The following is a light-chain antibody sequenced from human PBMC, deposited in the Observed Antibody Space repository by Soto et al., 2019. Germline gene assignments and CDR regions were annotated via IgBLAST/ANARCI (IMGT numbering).Light chain of an antibody. CDR3: QQFGSSWWT. V-gene: IGKV3-20*01. CDR1: ETVYDRQ. Sequence: IVFTQSPGTLSASPGARATLSCVSAETVYDRQFASYQQRAPQAPRLLLYAIATRAAGIPDRFIGSGSGTNVILTISRVEPADSAMYYCQQFGSSWWTFAQGTKVDI. CDR2: AIA. J-gene: IGKJ1*01.